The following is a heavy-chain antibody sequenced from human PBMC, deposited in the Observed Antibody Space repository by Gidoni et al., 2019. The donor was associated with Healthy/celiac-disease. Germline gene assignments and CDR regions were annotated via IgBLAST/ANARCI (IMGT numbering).Heavy chain of an antibody. CDR3: ARAEVVVVVAAIPNYYYYGMDV. J-gene: IGHJ6*02. Sequence: QVQLVQSGAEVKKPGASVKVSCKASGSTFTSYGISWVQQPPGQGPEWMGWISAYNGNTNYAQKLQGRVTMTTDTSTSTAYMELRSLRSDDTAVYYCARAEVVVVVAAIPNYYYYGMDVWGQGTTVTVSS. CDR2: ISAYNGNT. CDR1: GSTFTSYG. D-gene: IGHD2-15*01. V-gene: IGHV1-18*01.